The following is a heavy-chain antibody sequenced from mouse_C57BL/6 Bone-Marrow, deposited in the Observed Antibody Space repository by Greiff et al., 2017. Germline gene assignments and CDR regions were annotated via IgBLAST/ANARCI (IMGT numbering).Heavy chain of an antibody. Sequence: VQLQQSGAELVKPGASVKLSCTASGFNIKDYYIHWVKQRTEQGLEWIGRIDPEDGETKYAPKFQDKATITADTSSNTAYLQLSSLTSEDTAVYYCTRSLIDYGTNNWGQGTTPTVSS. J-gene: IGHJ2*01. V-gene: IGHV14-2*01. D-gene: IGHD1-1*01. CDR3: TRSLIDYGTNN. CDR1: GFNIKDYY. CDR2: IDPEDGET.